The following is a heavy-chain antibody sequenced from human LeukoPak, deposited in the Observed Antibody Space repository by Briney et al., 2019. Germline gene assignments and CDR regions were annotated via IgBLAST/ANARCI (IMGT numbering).Heavy chain of an antibody. CDR2: INPNSGGT. Sequence: GASVKVSCKASGYTFTGYYMHWVRQAPGQGPEWMARINPNSGGTNYAQKLQGRVTITRDTSISTAYMKLSRLRSDDTAVYYWARNPYRITRVRGGLNPDCWGQGTLVTVSS. V-gene: IGHV1-2*06. CDR3: ARNPYRITRVRGGLNPDC. J-gene: IGHJ4*02. D-gene: IGHD3-10*01. CDR1: GYTFTGYY.